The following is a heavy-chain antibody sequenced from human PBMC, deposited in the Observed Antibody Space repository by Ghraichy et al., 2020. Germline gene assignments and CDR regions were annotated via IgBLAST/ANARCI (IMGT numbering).Heavy chain of an antibody. CDR3: TTGPNLRREDY. V-gene: IGHV3-15*07. CDR1: GFTFANAW. D-gene: IGHD3-3*01. CDR2: IRSKASGETV. Sequence: GGSLRLSCAASGFTFANAWMNWVRQAPGKGLEWVGRIRSKASGETVEFAAPVKGRFTISSDDSKNTVVLQMSGLKTEDTAIYFCTTGPNLRREDYWGPGTLVTVSS. J-gene: IGHJ4*01.